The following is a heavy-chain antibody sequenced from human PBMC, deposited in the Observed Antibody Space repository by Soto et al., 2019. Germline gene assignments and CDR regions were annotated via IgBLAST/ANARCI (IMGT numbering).Heavy chain of an antibody. D-gene: IGHD1-20*01. Sequence: ASVKVSCKASGYTFTGYYMHWVRQAPGQGLEWMGWINPNSGGTNYAQKFQGWVTMTRDTSISTAYMELSRLRSDDTAVYYCARDVYKASNYYYGMDAWGQGTTVTVSS. V-gene: IGHV1-2*04. J-gene: IGHJ6*02. CDR1: GYTFTGYY. CDR3: ARDVYKASNYYYGMDA. CDR2: INPNSGGT.